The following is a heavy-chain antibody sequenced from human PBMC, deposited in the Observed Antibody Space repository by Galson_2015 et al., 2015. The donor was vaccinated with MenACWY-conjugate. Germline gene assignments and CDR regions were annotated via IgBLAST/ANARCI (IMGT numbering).Heavy chain of an antibody. D-gene: IGHD2-2*01. V-gene: IGHV1-69*13. CDR2: IIPIFGTA. CDR3: AREIFSSTSSSGPYNCFDT. CDR1: GGTFSSYA. J-gene: IGHJ5*02. Sequence: SVKVSCKASGGTFSSYAISWVRQAPGQGLEWMGGIIPIFGTANYAQKFQGRVTITADESTSTAYMELSSRRSEDTAVYYCAREIFSSTSSSGPYNCFDTCGQGTLVTVSS.